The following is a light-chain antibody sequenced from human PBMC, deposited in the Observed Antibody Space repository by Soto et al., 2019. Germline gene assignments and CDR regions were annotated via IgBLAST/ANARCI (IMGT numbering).Light chain of an antibody. CDR2: AAS. CDR1: QSISSY. CDR3: QQSYSTPPWT. Sequence: DIQMTQSPSSLSASVGDRVTLTCRASQSISSYLNWYQQKPGKAHKLLIYAASSLQSGVPSRFSGSGSGTDFTLTISSLQPEDFATYYCQQSYSTPPWTFGQGTKLDIK. V-gene: IGKV1-39*01. J-gene: IGKJ1*01.